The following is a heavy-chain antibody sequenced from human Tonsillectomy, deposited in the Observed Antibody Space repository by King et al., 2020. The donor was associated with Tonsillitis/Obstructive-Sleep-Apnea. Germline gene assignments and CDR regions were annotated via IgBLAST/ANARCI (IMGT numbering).Heavy chain of an antibody. J-gene: IGHJ4*02. CDR2: MYYSGYT. CDR3: ALPTTRLDSPYYYHSSGYPPLDY. Sequence: QLQESGPGLVKPAETLSLTCTVSGASSSTNYWSWIRQPPGKGLEWIGYMYYSGYTNYNPSLMSRVTISVDTSKNQFSLKLSSVTAADTAVYYCALPTTRLDSPYYYHSSGYPPLDYWGQGTLVTVSS. CDR1: GASSSTNY. D-gene: IGHD3-22*01. V-gene: IGHV4-59*08.